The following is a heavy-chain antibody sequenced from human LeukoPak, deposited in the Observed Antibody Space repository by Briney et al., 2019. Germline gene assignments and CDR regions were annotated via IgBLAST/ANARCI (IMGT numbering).Heavy chain of an antibody. CDR2: IYTSGST. Sequence: SQTLSLTCTVSGGSISSGRYYWSWIRQPAGKGLEWIGRIYTSGSTNYNPSLKSRVTISVDTSKNQISLKLSSVTAAHPALYYCARDGGSKPDYGGNYWFDPWGQGTLVTVSS. CDR1: GGSISSGRYY. J-gene: IGHJ5*02. V-gene: IGHV4-61*02. D-gene: IGHD4-23*01. CDR3: ARDGGSKPDYGGNYWFDP.